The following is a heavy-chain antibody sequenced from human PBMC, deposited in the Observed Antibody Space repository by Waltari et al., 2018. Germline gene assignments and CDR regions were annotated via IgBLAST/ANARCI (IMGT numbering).Heavy chain of an antibody. D-gene: IGHD5-12*01. CDR1: GFTFSDFS. V-gene: IGHV3-48*04. CDR2: IYSTGSTI. Sequence: EVQLVESGGGLVQPGVSLRLSCAASGFTFSDFSMNWVRQAPGKGLEWVSYIYSTGSTIYYADSVKGRFTISRDNAQNSLYLQMNSLRADDTAVYYCARGYRKAFDIWGQGTMVTVSS. CDR3: ARGYRKAFDI. J-gene: IGHJ3*02.